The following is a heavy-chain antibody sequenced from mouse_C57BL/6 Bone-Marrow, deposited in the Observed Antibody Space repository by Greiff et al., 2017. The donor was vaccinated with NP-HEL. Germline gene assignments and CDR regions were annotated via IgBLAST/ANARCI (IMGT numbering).Heavy chain of an antibody. D-gene: IGHD2-4*01. CDR3: TRVYDYDIDY. V-gene: IGHV5-9-1*02. Sequence: DVHLVESGEGLVKPGGSLKLSCAASGFTFSSYAMSWVRQTPEKRLEWVAYISSGGDYIYYADTVKGRFTISRDNARNTLYLQMSSLKSEDTAMYYCTRVYDYDIDYWGQGTTLTVSS. CDR2: ISSGGDYI. CDR1: GFTFSSYA. J-gene: IGHJ2*01.